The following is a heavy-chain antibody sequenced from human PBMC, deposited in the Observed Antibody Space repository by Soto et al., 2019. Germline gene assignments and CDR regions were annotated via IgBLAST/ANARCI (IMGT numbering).Heavy chain of an antibody. CDR1: GFTFSTYA. CDR3: ARAYYNFWSGPPN. D-gene: IGHD3-3*01. Sequence: QVQLVESGGGVVQPGRSLRLSCTASGFTFSTYALHWVRQAPGKGLEWVAAISYHGRNEYYADSVKGRFTISRDNSRNTLFLQMNSLRTEDTALYFGARAYYNFWSGPPNWGQGTLVTVSS. J-gene: IGHJ4*02. V-gene: IGHV3-30*04. CDR2: ISYHGRNE.